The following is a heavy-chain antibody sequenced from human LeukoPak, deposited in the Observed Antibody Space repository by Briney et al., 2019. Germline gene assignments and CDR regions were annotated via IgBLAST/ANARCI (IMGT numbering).Heavy chain of an antibody. Sequence: SETLSLTCTVSGGSISSYYWSWIRQPAGKGLEWIGRIYTSGSTNYNPSLKSRVTMSLDTSKNQFSLKLSSVTAADTAVYYCAREALPNGVWRVGWFDPWGQGTLVTVFS. CDR2: IYTSGST. D-gene: IGHD2-8*01. J-gene: IGHJ5*02. CDR3: AREALPNGVWRVGWFDP. V-gene: IGHV4-4*07. CDR1: GGSISSYY.